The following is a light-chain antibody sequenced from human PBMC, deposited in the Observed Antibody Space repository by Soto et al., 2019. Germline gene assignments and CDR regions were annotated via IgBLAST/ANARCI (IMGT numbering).Light chain of an antibody. V-gene: IGLV2-14*01. CDR1: SSDVGGYNY. J-gene: IGLJ1*01. Sequence: QSVLTQPASVSGSPGQSIAISCTGTSSDVGGYNYVSWHQQHPGKAPKVLISVVSNRPSGVSNRFSGSKSGNTASLTISGLQAEDEADYYCSSYRSGGTFVVGSGTKLTVL. CDR3: SSYRSGGTFV. CDR2: VVS.